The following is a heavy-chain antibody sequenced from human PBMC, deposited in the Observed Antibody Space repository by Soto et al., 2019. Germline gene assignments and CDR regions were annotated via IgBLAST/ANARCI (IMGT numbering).Heavy chain of an antibody. J-gene: IGHJ4*02. CDR1: GFTFSNFG. CDR3: ARNIYHDSSGVFDY. Sequence: GGSLRLSCAASGFTFSNFGMHWVRQAPGKGLEWVSVIWYDGNSKYYADSVKGRFTISRDNSKNTLSLQMNNLRAEDTAVYYCARNIYHDSSGVFDYWGQGTLVTVSS. V-gene: IGHV3-33*01. CDR2: IWYDGNSK. D-gene: IGHD3-22*01.